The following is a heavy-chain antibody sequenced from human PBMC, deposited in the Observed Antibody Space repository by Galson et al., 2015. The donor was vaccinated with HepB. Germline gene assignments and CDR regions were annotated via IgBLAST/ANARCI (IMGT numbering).Heavy chain of an antibody. Sequence: SLRLSCAASGFTFSNARMNWVRQAPGKGLEWVGRIKSKTDGGTTDYAAPVKGRFTISRDDSKNTLYLQMNSLKTEDTAVYYCTTDPEAPDDYGHSIYFDYWGQGTLVTVSS. D-gene: IGHD4-17*01. CDR3: TTDPEAPDDYGHSIYFDY. V-gene: IGHV3-15*07. J-gene: IGHJ4*02. CDR2: IKSKTDGGTT. CDR1: GFTFSNAR.